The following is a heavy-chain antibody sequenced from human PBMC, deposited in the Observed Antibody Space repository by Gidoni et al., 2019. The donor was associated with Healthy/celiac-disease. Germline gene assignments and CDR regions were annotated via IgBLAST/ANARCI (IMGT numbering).Heavy chain of an antibody. CDR3: AKDIRSSGWIAGGVDY. D-gene: IGHD6-19*01. V-gene: IGHV3-43D*03. CDR1: GFTFDAYA. CDR2: ISWDGGST. Sequence: EVQLVESGGVVVQPGGSLRLSCAAPGFTFDAYAMNWVRQAPGKGLEWVSLISWDGGSTYYADSVKGRFTISRDNSKNSLYLQMNSLRAEDTALYYCAKDIRSSGWIAGGVDYWGQGTLVTVSS. J-gene: IGHJ4*02.